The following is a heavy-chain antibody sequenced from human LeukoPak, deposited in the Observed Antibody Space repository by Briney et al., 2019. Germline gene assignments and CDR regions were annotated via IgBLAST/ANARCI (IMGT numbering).Heavy chain of an antibody. CDR1: GFTFSSYG. V-gene: IGHV3-30*18. D-gene: IGHD5-18*01. CDR2: RSYDGSNK. CDR3: AKDGDTAMVSSYYGMDV. J-gene: IGHJ6*04. Sequence: PGGSLRLSCAASGFTFSSYGMHWVRRAPGEGLEWVAVRSYDGSNKYYADSVKGRFTISRDNSKNTLYLQMNSLRAEDTAVYYCAKDGDTAMVSSYYGMDVWGKGTTVTVSS.